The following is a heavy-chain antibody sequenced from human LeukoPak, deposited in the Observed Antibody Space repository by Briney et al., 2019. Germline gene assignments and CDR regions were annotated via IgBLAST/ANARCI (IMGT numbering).Heavy chain of an antibody. CDR2: INSDGSSI. V-gene: IGHV3-74*01. D-gene: IGHD5-12*01. J-gene: IGHJ4*02. Sequence: PGGSLRLSCAASGFTFSSYWMHWVRQAPGKGLVWVSRINSDGSSINYADSVKGRFTISRDKAKNTLYLQMNSLRVEDTAVYYCAREGRVSGYDFDCWGQGTLVTVSS. CDR1: GFTFSSYW. CDR3: AREGRVSGYDFDC.